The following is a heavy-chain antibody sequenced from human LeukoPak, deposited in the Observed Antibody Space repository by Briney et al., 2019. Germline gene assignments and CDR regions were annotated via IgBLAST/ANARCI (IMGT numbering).Heavy chain of an antibody. Sequence: GGSLRLSCAASGFTFSSYWMSWVRQAPGKGLEWVANIKEDGSEKFYVDSLKGRFTIFRDNAENSLYLLMNSLRADDTAVYYCARDTIVGATIFDYWGQGTLVTVSS. J-gene: IGHJ4*02. D-gene: IGHD1-26*01. CDR3: ARDTIVGATIFDY. CDR2: IKEDGSEK. V-gene: IGHV3-7*01. CDR1: GFTFSSYW.